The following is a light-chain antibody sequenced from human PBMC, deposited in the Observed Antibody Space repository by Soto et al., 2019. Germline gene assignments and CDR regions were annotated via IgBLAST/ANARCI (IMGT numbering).Light chain of an antibody. CDR3: QQHYSSPQT. Sequence: DIVMTQSPDSLAVSLGERATINCKSSQSILYSSNNKNYLAWYQQKPGQPPKLLIYWASTRESGVPDRFSGSGSGPDFTLTISSLQAEDVAAYCCQQHYSSPQTFGQGTKVEIK. CDR1: QSILYSSNNKNY. CDR2: WAS. J-gene: IGKJ1*01. V-gene: IGKV4-1*01.